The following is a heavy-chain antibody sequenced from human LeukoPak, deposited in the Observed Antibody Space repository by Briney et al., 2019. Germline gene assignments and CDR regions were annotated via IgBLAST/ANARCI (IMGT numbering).Heavy chain of an antibody. CDR1: GFTFSSYE. CDR2: ISSSGSTI. J-gene: IGHJ5*02. CDR3: ARAGSGYRYWFDP. V-gene: IGHV3-48*03. D-gene: IGHD3-22*01. Sequence: GGSLRLSCAASGFTFSSYEMNWVRQAPGKGLEWVSYISSSGSTIYYADSVKGRFSIYRENAKNSLYLQMNSLRAEDTAVYYCARAGSGYRYWFDPWGQGTLVTVSS.